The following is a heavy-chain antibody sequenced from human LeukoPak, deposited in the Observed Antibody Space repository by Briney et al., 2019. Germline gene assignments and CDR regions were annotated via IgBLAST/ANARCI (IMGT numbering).Heavy chain of an antibody. CDR3: ARAGRAVAGSFDY. CDR2: VYNSGNT. J-gene: IGHJ4*02. CDR1: GDSISTYS. D-gene: IGHD6-19*01. Sequence: PSETLSLTCTGSGDSISTYSWSWLRQPAGKKLEWIGRVYNSGNTNYNPSLKSRVTVSVDTSKSQFSLRLTSVTAADTAVYYCARAGRAVAGSFDYWGQGILVTVSS. V-gene: IGHV4-4*07.